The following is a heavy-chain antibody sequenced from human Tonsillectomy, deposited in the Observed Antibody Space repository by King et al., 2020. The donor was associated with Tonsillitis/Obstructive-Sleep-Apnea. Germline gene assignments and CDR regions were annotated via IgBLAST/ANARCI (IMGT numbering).Heavy chain of an antibody. CDR3: ARRKAGNDAFDI. D-gene: IGHD6-19*01. CDR2: TRDKTYSYAT. Sequence: VQLVESGGGLVQPGGSLRLSCAASGFTSSDHYMDWVRQAPGKGLEWVGRTRDKTYSYATEYAASVKGRFTISRDDSKNSLYLQMNSLKTEDTAVYYCARRKAGNDAFDIWGQGTMVTVSS. CDR1: GFTSSDHY. J-gene: IGHJ3*02. V-gene: IGHV3-72*01.